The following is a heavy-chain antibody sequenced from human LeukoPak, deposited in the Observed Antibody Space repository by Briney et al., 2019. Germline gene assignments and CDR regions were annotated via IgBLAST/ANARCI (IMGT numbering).Heavy chain of an antibody. Sequence: GGSLRLSCAASGFTFRSYWMSWVRQAPGKGLEWVANIKQDESVKYYVDSVKGRFTISRDNAKNSLYLQMNSLRAEDTAVYYCARGTSDSPYYYYYGMDVWGQGTTVTVSS. CDR1: GFTFRSYW. V-gene: IGHV3-7*04. CDR2: IKQDESVK. J-gene: IGHJ6*02. CDR3: ARGTSDSPYYYYYGMDV. D-gene: IGHD1-7*01.